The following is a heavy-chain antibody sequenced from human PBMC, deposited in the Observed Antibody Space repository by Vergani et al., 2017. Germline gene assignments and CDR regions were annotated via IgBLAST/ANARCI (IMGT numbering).Heavy chain of an antibody. J-gene: IGHJ5*02. CDR1: GGSISSYS. Sequence: QVQLQESGPGLVKPSETLSLTCTVSGGSISSYSWSWIRQPPGKGLEWIGYIYYSGSTNYNPSLKSRVTIAVDTSKNQFSLKLSSVTAADTAVYYCASSQKRCFEEVWFDPWGQGTLVTVSS. V-gene: IGHV4-59*01. CDR2: IYYSGST. D-gene: IGHD3-9*01. CDR3: ASSQKRCFEEVWFDP.